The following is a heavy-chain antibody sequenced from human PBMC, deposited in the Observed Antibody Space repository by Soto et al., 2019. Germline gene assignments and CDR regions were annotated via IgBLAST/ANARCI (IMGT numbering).Heavy chain of an antibody. V-gene: IGHV3-30*03. CDR1: GFTFSSYG. D-gene: IGHD3-10*01. J-gene: IGHJ4*02. CDR2: ISYDGSNK. CDR3: ARSRNSAVADSFDF. Sequence: GGSLRLSCAAPGFTFSSYGIHWVRQAPGKGLEWVAVISYDGSNKYYADPVKGRFTISRDNSKNTLYLQMNSLRDEDTAVYYCARSRNSAVADSFDFWGQGTLVTVSS.